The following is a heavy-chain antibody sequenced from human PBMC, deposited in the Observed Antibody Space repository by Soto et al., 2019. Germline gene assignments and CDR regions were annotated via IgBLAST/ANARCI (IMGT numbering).Heavy chain of an antibody. Sequence: PSETLSLTCTVSGGSIRSYYLSWIRQPPGKGLEWIAYIYYTGSTNYNPSLKSRVTISVDTSKNQFSLKLNSVTTADTAVYYCAKGIDENSGYPGYWGQGTLVTVSS. V-gene: IGHV4-59*01. CDR1: GGSIRSYY. CDR2: IYYTGST. CDR3: AKGIDENSGYPGY. D-gene: IGHD3-22*01. J-gene: IGHJ4*02.